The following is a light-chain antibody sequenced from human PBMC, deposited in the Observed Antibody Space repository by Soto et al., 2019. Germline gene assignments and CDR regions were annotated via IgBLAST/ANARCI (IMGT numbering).Light chain of an antibody. CDR3: VAWDDSLNGWV. Sequence: QLVLSQPPSAAGTPRQRGTLSCSGRSSNIGGNSLNWYQQFPVTAPKLLIYTNNHRPSGVPDRFSGSKSGTSASLAISGLQSDDEAEYYCVAWDDSLNGWVFGGGAKLTVL. V-gene: IGLV1-44*01. CDR2: TNN. CDR1: SSNIGGNS. J-gene: IGLJ3*02.